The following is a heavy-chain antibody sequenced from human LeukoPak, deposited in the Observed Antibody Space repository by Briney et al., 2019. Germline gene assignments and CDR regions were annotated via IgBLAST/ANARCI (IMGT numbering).Heavy chain of an antibody. CDR1: GFTFKNYD. CDR3: ASRRWSR. D-gene: IGHD3-3*01. CDR2: ISYAGNNK. J-gene: IGHJ4*02. Sequence: PGVSLRLSCAASGFTFKNYDMHWARQAPGKGLVGVADISYAGNNKYYADSVKGRFTISRDISKNTLYLQMSRPRAEDTAVYYCASRRWSRGGQGTLVTVS. V-gene: IGHV3-30-3*01.